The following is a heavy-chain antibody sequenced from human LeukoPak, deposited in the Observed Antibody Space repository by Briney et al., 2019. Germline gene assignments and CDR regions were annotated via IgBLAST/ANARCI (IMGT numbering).Heavy chain of an antibody. J-gene: IGHJ4*02. CDR3: AKDRLGATLYFDS. CDR1: GFTFSTYG. Sequence: GGSLRLSCAASGFTFSTYGMSWVRQAPGKGLEWLSTISGSGDRTYFPDSVKGRFTISRDNSRNTLYLEVNSLRAEDTAVYYCAKDRLGATLYFDSWGQGTLVTVSS. CDR2: ISGSGDRT. V-gene: IGHV3-23*01. D-gene: IGHD4-11*01.